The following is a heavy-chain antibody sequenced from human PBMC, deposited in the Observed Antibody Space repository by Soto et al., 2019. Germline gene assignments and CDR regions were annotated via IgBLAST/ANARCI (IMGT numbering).Heavy chain of an antibody. Sequence: GGSLRLSCTASGLTFGTTAMSWVRQAPGKGLEWVSTITGSGDTTYYAVSMKGRFTVSRDNSKNTVYLQMDSLRADDPALYYCAKDRAPLGTDAFDVWGQGTMVTVSS. D-gene: IGHD1-1*01. CDR2: ITGSGDTT. J-gene: IGHJ3*01. V-gene: IGHV3-23*01. CDR3: AKDRAPLGTDAFDV. CDR1: GLTFGTTA.